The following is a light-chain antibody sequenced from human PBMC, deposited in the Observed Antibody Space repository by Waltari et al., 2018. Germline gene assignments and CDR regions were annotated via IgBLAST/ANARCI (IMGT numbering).Light chain of an antibody. CDR1: QSVSRF. J-gene: IGKJ1*01. CDR2: EAP. V-gene: IGKV3-20*01. Sequence: EIVLTQSPGTLSLPPGDRAALSCRASQSVSRFLAWYQQKPGQAPRLLIYEAPSGATDIPDRFSGSGSRKDFSLTISRLEPEDFAVYYCQKYGTLPATFGQGTKVEIK. CDR3: QKYGTLPAT.